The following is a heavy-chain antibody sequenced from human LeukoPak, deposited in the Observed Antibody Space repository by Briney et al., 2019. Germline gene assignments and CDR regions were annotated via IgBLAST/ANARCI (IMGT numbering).Heavy chain of an antibody. CDR1: GGSISSYY. Sequence: SETLSLTCTVSGGSISSYYWSWIRQPAGKGLEWIGRIYTSGSTNYNPSLKSRVTMSVDTSKNQFSLKLSSVTAADTAVYYCARAPSAGSYSFYYFDYWGRGTLVTVSS. J-gene: IGHJ4*02. D-gene: IGHD3-10*01. V-gene: IGHV4-4*07. CDR3: ARAPSAGSYSFYYFDY. CDR2: IYTSGST.